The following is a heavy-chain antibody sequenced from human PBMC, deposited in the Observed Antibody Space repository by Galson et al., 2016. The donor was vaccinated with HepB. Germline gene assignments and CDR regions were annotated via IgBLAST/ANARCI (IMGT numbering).Heavy chain of an antibody. Sequence: SLRLSCAASGFTFSNYDMHWVRQAPGKGLQWVSAIGATGDTYYAGPVQGRFTISREKAKNSLYLQMNSLRAGDTAVYYCARVYVGDAFDIWGQGTMVTVSS. D-gene: IGHD2-8*01. CDR2: IGATGDT. CDR1: GFTFSNYD. J-gene: IGHJ3*02. CDR3: ARVYVGDAFDI. V-gene: IGHV3-13*01.